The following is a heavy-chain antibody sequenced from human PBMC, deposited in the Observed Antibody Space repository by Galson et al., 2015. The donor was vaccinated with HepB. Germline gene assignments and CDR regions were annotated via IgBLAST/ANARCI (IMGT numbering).Heavy chain of an antibody. Sequence: SLRLSCAASGFTFSSYAMHWVRQAPGKGLEWVAVISYDGSNKYYADSVKGRFTISRDNSKNTLYLQMNSLRAEDTAVYYCARQAVAAFDIWGQGTMVTVSS. J-gene: IGHJ3*02. D-gene: IGHD6-19*01. V-gene: IGHV3-30-3*01. CDR1: GFTFSSYA. CDR2: ISYDGSNK. CDR3: ARQAVAAFDI.